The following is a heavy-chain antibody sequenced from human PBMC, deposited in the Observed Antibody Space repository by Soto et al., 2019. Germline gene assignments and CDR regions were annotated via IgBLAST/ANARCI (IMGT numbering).Heavy chain of an antibody. Sequence: QLQLQESGPGLVKPSETLSLTCTVSGGSISSSFYYWGWIRQPPGKGLEWIGSMYYSGSTYYNPSXKXXVTTSVDTSRLQFSLKRSSVTAADTAVYYCARHYGGNCFAYWGQGTLVTVSS. CDR3: ARHYGGNCFAY. CDR2: MYYSGST. CDR1: GGSISSSFYY. V-gene: IGHV4-39*01. D-gene: IGHD2-15*01. J-gene: IGHJ4*02.